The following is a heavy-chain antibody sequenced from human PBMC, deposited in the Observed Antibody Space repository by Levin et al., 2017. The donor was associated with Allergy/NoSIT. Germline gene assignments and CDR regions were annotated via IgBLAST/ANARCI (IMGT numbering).Heavy chain of an antibody. J-gene: IGHJ3*02. V-gene: IGHV3-23*01. Sequence: GGSLRLSCAASGFTFSSYAMSWVRQAPGKGLEWVSGISGSGGSTYYADSVKGRFTISRDNSKNTLYLQMNSLRAEDTAMYHCAEGTRGDYSGSGGRPGACDIWGQGAMVTVSS. CDR1: GFTFSSYA. D-gene: IGHD3-10*01. CDR2: ISGSGGST. CDR3: AEGTRGDYSGSGGRPGACDI.